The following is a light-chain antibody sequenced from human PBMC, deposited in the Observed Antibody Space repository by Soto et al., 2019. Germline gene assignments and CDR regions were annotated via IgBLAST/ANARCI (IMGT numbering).Light chain of an antibody. CDR2: GAS. V-gene: IGKV1-6*01. CDR1: QGIGNA. J-gene: IGKJ1*01. Sequence: AMQMTQSPSSLSASVGDRVTISCRSSQGIGNALGWYQRKPGKPPKVLIYGASNLQSGVPPRFSGSGSGTDFTLAISSPQPEDSATYYCLQDINYPWTFGQGTKVDIK. CDR3: LQDINYPWT.